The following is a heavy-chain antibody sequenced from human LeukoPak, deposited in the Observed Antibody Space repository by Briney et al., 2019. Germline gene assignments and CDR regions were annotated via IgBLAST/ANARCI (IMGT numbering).Heavy chain of an antibody. CDR2: ISLDGTTK. V-gene: IGHV3-30*18. CDR1: GFTFSSYG. Sequence: GGSLRLSCAASGFTFSSYGMHWVRRAPGKGLEWVAVISLDGTTKYYADSVRGRFTISRDNSRNSLYLQMDSLRAEDTAVYYCAKDRWIRRISMAGQDYWGQGTLVTVS. J-gene: IGHJ4*02. CDR3: AKDRWIRRISMAGQDY. D-gene: IGHD6-19*01.